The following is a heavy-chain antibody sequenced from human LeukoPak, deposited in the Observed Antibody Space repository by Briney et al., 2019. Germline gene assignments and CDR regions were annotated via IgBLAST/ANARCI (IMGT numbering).Heavy chain of an antibody. J-gene: IGHJ5*02. Sequence: ASVKVSCKASGYTFTGYYMHWVRQAPGQGLEWMGWINPNSGGTNYAQKFQGRVTMTRDTSISTAYMELSRLRSDDTAVYYCARAEGLGFGELFDVWWFDPWGQGTLVTVSS. CDR2: INPNSGGT. V-gene: IGHV1-2*02. CDR1: GYTFTGYY. CDR3: ARAEGLGFGELFDVWWFDP. D-gene: IGHD3-10*01.